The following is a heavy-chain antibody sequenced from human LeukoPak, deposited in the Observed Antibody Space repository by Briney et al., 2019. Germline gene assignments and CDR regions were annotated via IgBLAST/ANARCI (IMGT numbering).Heavy chain of an antibody. CDR3: ARDSGMVRGTVDY. CDR1: GYTFTSYY. V-gene: IGHV1-46*01. Sequence: ASVKVSCKSSGYTFTSYYMYWVRQAPGQGLEWMGIINPSGGSTSYAQKFQGRVTMTRDTSTSTVYMELSSLRSEDTAVYYCARDSGMVRGTVDYWGPGNPGHRLL. D-gene: IGHD3-10*01. J-gene: IGHJ4*02. CDR2: INPSGGST.